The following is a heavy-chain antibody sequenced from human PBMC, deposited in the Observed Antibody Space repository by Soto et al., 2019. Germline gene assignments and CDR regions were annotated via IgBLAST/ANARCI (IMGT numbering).Heavy chain of an antibody. CDR1: GGSISSSSYY. D-gene: IGHD6-19*01. Sequence: SETLSLTCTVSGGSISSSSYYWGWIRQPPGKGLEWIGSIYYSGSTYYNPSLKSRVTISVDTSKNQFSLKLSSVTAADTAVYYCASGLRGQWLVTYYYGMDVWGQGTRVTVSS. V-gene: IGHV4-39*01. CDR3: ASGLRGQWLVTYYYGMDV. CDR2: IYYSGST. J-gene: IGHJ6*02.